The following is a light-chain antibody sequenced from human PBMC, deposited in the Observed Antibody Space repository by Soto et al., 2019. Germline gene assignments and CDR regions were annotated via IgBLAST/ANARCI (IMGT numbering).Light chain of an antibody. CDR2: EVN. CDR3: SSYAGSNNLV. CDR1: SSDVGGYNY. Sequence: QSALTQPPSASGSPGQSVTLSCTGTSSDVGGYNYVSWYQQHPGKAPKLMIYEVNQRPSGVPDRFSGSKSGNTASLTVSGLQADDEADYYCSSYAGSNNLVFGGGTQLTV. V-gene: IGLV2-8*01. J-gene: IGLJ2*01.